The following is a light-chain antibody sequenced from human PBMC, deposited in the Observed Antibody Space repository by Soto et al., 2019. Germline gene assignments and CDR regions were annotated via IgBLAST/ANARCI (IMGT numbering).Light chain of an antibody. CDR2: EVS. Sequence: QSVLAQPASVSGSPGQSITISCTGTSSDVGGYDFVSWYQQHPDKAPKLMIYEVSNRPSGISNRISGSKSGNTASLTISGLQAEDEADYYCTSYTTTSTLIFGGGTKLTVL. J-gene: IGLJ2*01. CDR1: SSDVGGYDF. CDR3: TSYTTTSTLI. V-gene: IGLV2-14*01.